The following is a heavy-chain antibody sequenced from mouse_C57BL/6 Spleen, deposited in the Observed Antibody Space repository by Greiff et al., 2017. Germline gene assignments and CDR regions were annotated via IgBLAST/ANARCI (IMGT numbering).Heavy chain of an antibody. J-gene: IGHJ1*03. CDR1: GFSLTSYG. V-gene: IGHV2-2*01. CDR3: ASLTGDWYFDV. D-gene: IGHD4-1*01. Sequence: VQVVESGPGLVQPSQSLSITCTVSGFSLTSYGVHWVRQSPGKGLEWLGVIWSGGSTDYNAAFISRLSISKDNSKSQVFFKMNSLQADDTAIYYCASLTGDWYFDVWGTGTTVTVSS. CDR2: IWSGGST.